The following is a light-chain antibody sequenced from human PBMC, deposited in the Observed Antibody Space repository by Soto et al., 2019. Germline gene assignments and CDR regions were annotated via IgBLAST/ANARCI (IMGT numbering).Light chain of an antibody. CDR3: CSYAGSYTHV. Sequence: QSALTQPRSVSGSPGQSVTFSCTGTSSDVGAYIYVSWYQQHPGKAPKLIIYDVIKRPSGVPDRFSGSKSGNTASLTISGLQAEDEADYYCCSYAGSYTHVFGTGTKVNVL. CDR1: SSDVGAYIY. CDR2: DVI. J-gene: IGLJ1*01. V-gene: IGLV2-11*01.